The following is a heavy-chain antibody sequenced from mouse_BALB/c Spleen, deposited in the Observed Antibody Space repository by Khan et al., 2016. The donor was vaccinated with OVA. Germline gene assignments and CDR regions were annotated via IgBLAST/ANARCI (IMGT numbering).Heavy chain of an antibody. CDR1: GYSFTGYF. Sequence: VQLKQSGPELVKPGASVKISCKASGYSFTGYFMHWVMQSHGKSLEWIGRINPHIGETLYNHKFRDKATLTVDESSSTAHMELRSLASEDSAVYYCARIYGSDCDYWGQGTTLTVSS. D-gene: IGHD1-1*01. CDR2: INPHIGET. V-gene: IGHV1-20*02. CDR3: ARIYGSDCDY. J-gene: IGHJ2*01.